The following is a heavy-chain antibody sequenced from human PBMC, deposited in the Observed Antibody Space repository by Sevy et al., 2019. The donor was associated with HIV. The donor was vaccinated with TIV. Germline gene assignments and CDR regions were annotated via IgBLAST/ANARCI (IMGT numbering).Heavy chain of an antibody. V-gene: IGHV3-53*01. CDR1: GCTVSSNY. Sequence: GGSLRLSCAASGCTVSSNYMSWVRQAPGKGLEWVSVIYSAGSTYYADSVTGRFTIFRDNSKNTLYLQMNSLRAEDTAVYYCGYSNYRFPSAFDIWGQGTMVTVSS. CDR2: IYSAGST. J-gene: IGHJ3*02. D-gene: IGHD4-4*01. CDR3: GYSNYRFPSAFDI.